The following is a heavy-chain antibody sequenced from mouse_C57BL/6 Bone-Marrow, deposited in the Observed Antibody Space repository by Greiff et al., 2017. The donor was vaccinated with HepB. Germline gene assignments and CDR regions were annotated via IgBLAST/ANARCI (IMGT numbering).Heavy chain of an antibody. CDR3: ARRLLLRSFDY. CDR1: GFTFSSYG. V-gene: IGHV5-6*01. D-gene: IGHD1-1*01. CDR2: ISSGGSYT. J-gene: IGHJ2*01. Sequence: EVQVVESGGDLVKPGGSLKLCCAASGFTFSSYGMSWVRQTPDKRLEWVATISSGGSYTYYPDSVKGRFTISRDNAKNTLYLQMSSLKSEDTAMYYCARRLLLRSFDYWGHGTTLTVSS.